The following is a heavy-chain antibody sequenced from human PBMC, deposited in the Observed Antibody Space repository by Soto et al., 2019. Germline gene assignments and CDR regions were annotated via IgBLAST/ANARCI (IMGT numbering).Heavy chain of an antibody. CDR3: TRDYVMDV. V-gene: IGHV3-21*01. Sequence: GGSLRLSCAASGFTFCGDSMNWVRQAPGKGLEWVSSISTTSTYIYYADSVKGRFTISRDNANNSLHLRMNSLRAEDTAVYYCTRDYVMDVWGQGTTVTVSS. J-gene: IGHJ6*02. CDR2: ISTTSTYI. CDR1: GFTFCGDS.